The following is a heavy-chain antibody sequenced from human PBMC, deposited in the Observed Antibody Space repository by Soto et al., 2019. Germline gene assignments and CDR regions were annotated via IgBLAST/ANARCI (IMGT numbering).Heavy chain of an antibody. V-gene: IGHV3-23*01. CDR2: ISASGGST. CDR3: ARAIATDFFDY. CDR1: GFTFSVYA. J-gene: IGHJ4*02. Sequence: EVQLLESGGGLIQPGGSLRLSCAATGFTFSVYAVSWVRQAPGKGLEWVSEISASGGSTFYVDSLKGRFTISRDNSKNTLYLQMNTLRAEDTAVYFCARAIATDFFDYWGQGTLVTVSS. D-gene: IGHD6-13*01.